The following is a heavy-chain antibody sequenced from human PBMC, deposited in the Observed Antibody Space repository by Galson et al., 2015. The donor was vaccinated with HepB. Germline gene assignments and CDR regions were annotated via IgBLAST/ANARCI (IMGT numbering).Heavy chain of an antibody. Sequence: SLRLSCAASGFTFDDYAMHWVRQAPGKGLEWVSGISWNSGSIGYADSMKGRFTISRDNAKNSLYLQMNSLRAEDTALYYCAKDISWELTTTRFDYWGQGTLVTVSS. CDR2: ISWNSGSI. CDR3: AKDISWELTTTRFDY. J-gene: IGHJ4*02. CDR1: GFTFDDYA. D-gene: IGHD1-26*01. V-gene: IGHV3-9*01.